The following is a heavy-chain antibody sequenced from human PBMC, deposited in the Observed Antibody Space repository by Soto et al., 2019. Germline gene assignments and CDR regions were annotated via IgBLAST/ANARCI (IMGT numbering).Heavy chain of an antibody. Sequence: QVQLVESGGGVVQPGRSLRLSCAASGFTFSSYAMHWVRQAPGKGLEWVGGIIPIFGTANYAQKFQGRVTITADESTSTAYMELSSLRSEDTAVYYCATLYYDILTGNSRFPRYYYYGMDVWGQGTTVTVSS. V-gene: IGHV1-69*01. CDR1: GFTFSSYA. CDR2: IIPIFGTA. J-gene: IGHJ6*02. D-gene: IGHD3-9*01. CDR3: ATLYYDILTGNSRFPRYYYYGMDV.